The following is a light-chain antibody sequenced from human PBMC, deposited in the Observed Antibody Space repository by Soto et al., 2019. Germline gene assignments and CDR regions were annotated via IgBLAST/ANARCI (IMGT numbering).Light chain of an antibody. CDR1: QSVSTW. J-gene: IGKJ1*01. CDR3: QQYNSHSPWT. CDR2: MAS. Sequence: DIQMTQSPSTLSASVGDRVTITCRGSQSVSTWLAWYQQKPGKAPQVLISMASTLESGVPSRFSGSGSGTEFTLTISSLQPDDFATYYCQQYNSHSPWTFGQGTKVDIK. V-gene: IGKV1-5*03.